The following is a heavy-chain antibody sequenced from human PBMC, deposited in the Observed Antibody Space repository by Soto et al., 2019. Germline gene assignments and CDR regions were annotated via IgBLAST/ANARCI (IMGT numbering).Heavy chain of an antibody. V-gene: IGHV3-21*01. CDR2: ISSSSSYI. Sequence: PRGSLRLSCAASGFTFSSYSMNWVRQAPGKGLEWVSSISSSSSYIYYADSVKGRFTISRDNAKNSLYLQMNSLRAEDTAVYYCARDRAPYYYDSSGYFPGDYWGQGTLVTVSS. CDR1: GFTFSSYS. D-gene: IGHD3-22*01. J-gene: IGHJ4*02. CDR3: ARDRAPYYYDSSGYFPGDY.